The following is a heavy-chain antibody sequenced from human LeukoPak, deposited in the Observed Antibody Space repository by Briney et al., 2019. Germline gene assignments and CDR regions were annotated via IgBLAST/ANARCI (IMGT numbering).Heavy chain of an antibody. Sequence: GGSLRLSCAASGFTSSDHYMDWVRQAPGKGLEWVSVIYSGGSTYYADSVKGRFTISRDNSKNTLYLQMNSLRAEDTAVYYCARDKVVPAAANGMDVWGQGTTVTVSS. V-gene: IGHV3-53*01. J-gene: IGHJ6*02. CDR2: IYSGGST. D-gene: IGHD2-2*01. CDR1: GFTSSDHY. CDR3: ARDKVVPAAANGMDV.